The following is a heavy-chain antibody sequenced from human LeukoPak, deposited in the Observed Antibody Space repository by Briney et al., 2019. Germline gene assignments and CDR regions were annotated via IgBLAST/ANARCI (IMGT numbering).Heavy chain of an antibody. CDR3: AKRSSSTRSYYYYMDV. J-gene: IGHJ6*03. V-gene: IGHV3-30*02. Sequence: GGSLRLSYAASGFTFSNYGMHWVRQAPGKGLEWVAFIRYDGSDKYYTDSVKGRFTISRDNSKNTLYLQMNSLRAEDTAVYYCAKRSSSTRSYYYYMDVWGKGTTVTVSS. CDR2: IRYDGSDK. D-gene: IGHD2-2*01. CDR1: GFTFSNYG.